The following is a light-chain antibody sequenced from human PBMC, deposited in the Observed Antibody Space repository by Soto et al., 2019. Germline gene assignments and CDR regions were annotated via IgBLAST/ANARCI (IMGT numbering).Light chain of an antibody. CDR1: SSDVGGYKY. Sequence: QSALTQPASVSGSPGQSITISCTGTSSDVGGYKYVSWYQQHPGTAPKLIIFVVSNRPSGVSTRFSGSKSGNTASLTISGLQAEDEADYYCSSYTSTSTLVFGTGTKVTVL. V-gene: IGLV2-14*01. CDR3: SSYTSTSTLV. J-gene: IGLJ1*01. CDR2: VVS.